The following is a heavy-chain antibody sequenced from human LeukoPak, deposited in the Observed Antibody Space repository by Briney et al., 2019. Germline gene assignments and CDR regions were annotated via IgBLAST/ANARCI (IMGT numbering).Heavy chain of an antibody. V-gene: IGHV4-4*07. CDR2: IYTSGST. D-gene: IGHD3-16*01. Sequence: SETLSLTCTVSGGSISSYYWSWIRQPAGKGLEWIGRIYTSGSTNYNPSLKSRVTMSVDTSKNQFSLQMNSVTPEDTAVYYCSSSKGGALDAFDIWGQGTLVTVSS. CDR3: SSSKGGALDAFDI. CDR1: GGSISSYY. J-gene: IGHJ3*02.